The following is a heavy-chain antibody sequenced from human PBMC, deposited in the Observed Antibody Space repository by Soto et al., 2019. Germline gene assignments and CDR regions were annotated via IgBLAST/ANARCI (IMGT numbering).Heavy chain of an antibody. D-gene: IGHD2-15*01. CDR2: ISAYNGNT. CDR1: GYTFTSYG. CDR3: ARVGGSPTYCSGGSCYPLPANYYYYYGMDV. V-gene: IGHV1-18*01. J-gene: IGHJ6*02. Sequence: ASVKVSCKASGYTFTSYGISWVRQAPGQGLEWMGWISAYNGNTNYAQKLQGRVTMTTDTSTSTAYMELRSLRSDDTAVYYCARVGGSPTYCSGGSCYPLPANYYYYYGMDVWGQGTTVTVSS.